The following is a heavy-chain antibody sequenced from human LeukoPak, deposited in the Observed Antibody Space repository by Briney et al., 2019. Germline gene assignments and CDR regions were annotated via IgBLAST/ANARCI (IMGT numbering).Heavy chain of an antibody. CDR1: GFTFSSYE. D-gene: IGHD4-17*01. CDR2: ISSSGSTI. J-gene: IGHJ6*02. V-gene: IGHV3-48*03. Sequence: GGSLRLSCAASGFTFSSYEMNWVRQAPGKGLEWVSYISSSGSTIYYADSVKGRLTISRDNAKNSLYLQMNSLRAEDTAVYYCARADYGDYPWDDYYGMDVWGQGTTVTVSS. CDR3: ARADYGDYPWDDYYGMDV.